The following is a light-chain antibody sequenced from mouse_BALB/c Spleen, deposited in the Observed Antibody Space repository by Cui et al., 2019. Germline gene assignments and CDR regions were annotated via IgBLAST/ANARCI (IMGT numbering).Light chain of an antibody. V-gene: IGKV12-41*01. Sequence: DIQMTQSPAHLSASVGETVTITCRASGNIHNDLAWYQQKQGKSPQLLVYNAKTLEDGVPSRFSGSGSGTQYSLKINSLQAEDFGSYYCQQFWSTPWTFGGGTKLEIK. CDR3: QQFWSTPWT. J-gene: IGKJ1*01. CDR1: GNIHND. CDR2: NAK.